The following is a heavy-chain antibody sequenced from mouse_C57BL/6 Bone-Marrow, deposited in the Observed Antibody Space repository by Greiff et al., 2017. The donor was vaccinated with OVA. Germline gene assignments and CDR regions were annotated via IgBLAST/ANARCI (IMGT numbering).Heavy chain of an antibody. CDR1: GNTFTDYN. CDR2: INPNNGGT. D-gene: IGHD4-1*01. Sequence: EVKLVESGPELVKPGASVKMSCKASGNTFTDYNMHRVKQSNGKSLEWIGYINPNNGGTSYNQKFKGKATLTVNKSSSTAYMELRSLTSEDSAVYYCARTGTEYFDVWGTGTTVTVSS. CDR3: ARTGTEYFDV. V-gene: IGHV1-22*01. J-gene: IGHJ1*03.